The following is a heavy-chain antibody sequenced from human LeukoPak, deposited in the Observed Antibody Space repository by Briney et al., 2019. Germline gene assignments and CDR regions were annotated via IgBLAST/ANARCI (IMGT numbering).Heavy chain of an antibody. CDR1: GFTFSSYS. D-gene: IGHD1-14*01. CDR3: AKDLSATGPLLYYYYYGMDV. CDR2: ISSSSSYM. V-gene: IGHV3-21*04. Sequence: TGGSLRLSCAASGFTFSSYSMNWVRQAPGKGLEWVSSISSSSSYMYYADSVKGRFTISRDNSKNTLYLQMNSLRAEDTAVYYCAKDLSATGPLLYYYYYGMDVWGQGTTVTVSS. J-gene: IGHJ6*02.